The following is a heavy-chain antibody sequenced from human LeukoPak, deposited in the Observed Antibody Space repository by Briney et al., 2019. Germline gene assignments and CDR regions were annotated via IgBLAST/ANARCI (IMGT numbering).Heavy chain of an antibody. Sequence: PSETLSHTCTVSGGSISSSSYYWGWIRQPPGKGLEWIGSIYYSGSTYYNPSLKSRVTISVDTSKNQFSLKLSSVTAADTAVYYCARIPGITMIVASGKGMDVWGQGTTVTVSS. CDR1: GGSISSSSYY. CDR3: ARIPGITMIVASGKGMDV. J-gene: IGHJ6*02. D-gene: IGHD3-22*01. V-gene: IGHV4-39*07. CDR2: IYYSGST.